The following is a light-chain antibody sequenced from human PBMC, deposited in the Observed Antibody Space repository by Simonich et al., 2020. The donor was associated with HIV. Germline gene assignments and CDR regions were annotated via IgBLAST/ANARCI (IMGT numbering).Light chain of an antibody. CDR3: LQDYNYPRT. CDR1: QDISHS. J-gene: IGKJ1*01. CDR2: GAS. V-gene: IGKV1-6*01. Sequence: IQMTQSPSSLSASVGDRVTITCRASQDISHSLAWYQQKPGKAPKLLLYGASNLQSGVPSRFSGSGSGTDFTLTISSLQPEDFATYYCLQDYNYPRTFGQGTKVEIK.